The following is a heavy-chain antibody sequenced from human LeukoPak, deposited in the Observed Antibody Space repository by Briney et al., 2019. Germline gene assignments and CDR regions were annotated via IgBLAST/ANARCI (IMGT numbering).Heavy chain of an antibody. CDR3: ARDRDSRWDFDL. Sequence: GGSLRLSCAASGFTSSTYWMSWVRQAPGKGLEWVASIKQDGSETYYVDSVKGRFTLSRDNAKNSLYLQMNSLRADDTAVYYYARDRDSRWDFDLWGRGTLVTVSS. CDR1: GFTSSTYW. V-gene: IGHV3-7*01. CDR2: IKQDGSET. D-gene: IGHD3-22*01. J-gene: IGHJ2*01.